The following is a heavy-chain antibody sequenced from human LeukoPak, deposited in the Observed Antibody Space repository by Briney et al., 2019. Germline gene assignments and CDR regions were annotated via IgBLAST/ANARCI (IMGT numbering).Heavy chain of an antibody. J-gene: IGHJ5*02. CDR2: IYYSGST. Sequence: SETLSLTCAVSGASITSYYWSWLRQPPGKGLEWIGYIYYSGSTNYNPSLKSRVTMSVNTSKNEFSLKLSSVTTADTAVYYCERGYVGATEYWFDPWGQGTLVTVSS. CDR1: GASITSYY. D-gene: IGHD1-26*01. V-gene: IGHV4-59*01. CDR3: ERGYVGATEYWFDP.